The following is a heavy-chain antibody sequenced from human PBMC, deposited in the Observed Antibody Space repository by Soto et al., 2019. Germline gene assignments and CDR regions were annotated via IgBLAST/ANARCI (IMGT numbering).Heavy chain of an antibody. CDR3: ARDVGGEGATHFQH. J-gene: IGHJ1*01. Sequence: GGSLRLSCAASGFTFSSYAMHWVRQAPGKGLEWVAVISYDGSNKYYADSVKGRFTISRDNSKNTLYLQMNSLRAEDTAVYYCARDVGGEGATHFQHWGQGTLVTVSS. CDR2: ISYDGSNK. V-gene: IGHV3-30-3*01. CDR1: GFTFSSYA. D-gene: IGHD1-26*01.